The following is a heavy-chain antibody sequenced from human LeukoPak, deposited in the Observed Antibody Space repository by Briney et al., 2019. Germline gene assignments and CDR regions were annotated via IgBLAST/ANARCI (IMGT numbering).Heavy chain of an antibody. CDR1: GGSISSYY. CDR2: IYYSEST. Sequence: SETLSLTCTVSGGSISSYYWSWIRQPPGKGLEWIGYIYYSESTNYNPSLKSRVTISVDTSKNQFSLKLSSVTATDMAVYFCARLGYSVSWTDCWGQGILVTVSS. V-gene: IGHV4-59*08. CDR3: ARLGYSVSWTDC. D-gene: IGHD6-13*01. J-gene: IGHJ4*02.